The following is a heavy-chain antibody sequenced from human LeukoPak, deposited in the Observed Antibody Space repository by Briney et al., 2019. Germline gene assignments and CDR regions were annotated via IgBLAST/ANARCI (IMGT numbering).Heavy chain of an antibody. CDR1: GYTFTSYV. J-gene: IGHJ4*02. V-gene: IGHV1-18*01. CDR2: ISAYNGNT. CDR3: ARVSLGYYDSSGYYSFDY. D-gene: IGHD3-22*01. Sequence: ASVKVSCKASGYTFTSYVISWVRQAPGQGLEWMGWISAYNGNTNYAQKLQGRVTMTTATSTSTAYMELRSLRSDDTAVYYCARVSLGYYDSSGYYSFDYWGQGTLVTVSS.